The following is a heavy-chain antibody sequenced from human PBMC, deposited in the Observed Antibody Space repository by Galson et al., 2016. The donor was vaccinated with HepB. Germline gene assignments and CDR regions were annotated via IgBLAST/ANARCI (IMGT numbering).Heavy chain of an antibody. Sequence: SVKVSCKASGYTFTTYYIHWVRQAPGQGLEWMGIINPSGGITSYAQKFQGRVTITADESTSTAYMELSSLRSEDTGVYYCGRDHGDSNYVAGYWGQGALVTVSA. CDR3: GRDHGDSNYVAGY. V-gene: IGHV1-46*01. D-gene: IGHD4-11*01. CDR2: INPSGGIT. J-gene: IGHJ4*02. CDR1: GYTFTTYY.